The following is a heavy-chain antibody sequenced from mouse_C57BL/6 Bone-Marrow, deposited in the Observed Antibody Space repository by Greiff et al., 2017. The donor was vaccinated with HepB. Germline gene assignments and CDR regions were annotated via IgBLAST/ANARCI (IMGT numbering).Heavy chain of an antibody. J-gene: IGHJ4*01. V-gene: IGHV1-64*01. Sequence: VQLQQPGAELVKPGASVKLSCKASGYTFTSYWMHWVKQRPGQGLEWIGMIHPNSGSTNYNEKFKSKATLTVDKSSSTAYMQLSSLTSEDSAVYYGEREREYYAMDYWGQGTSVTVSS. CDR2: IHPNSGST. CDR3: EREREYYAMDY. CDR1: GYTFTSYW.